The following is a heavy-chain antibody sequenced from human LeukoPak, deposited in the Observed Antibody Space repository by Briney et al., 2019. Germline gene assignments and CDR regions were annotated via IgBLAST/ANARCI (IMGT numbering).Heavy chain of an antibody. D-gene: IGHD2-21*01. J-gene: IGHJ3*02. CDR3: AREVTYCGGDCYLLGAFDI. Sequence: PSETLSLTCTVSGGSISSYYWSWIRQPPGKGLEWIGYIYYSGSTNYNPSLKSQVTISVDTSKNQFSLKLSSVTAADTAVYYCAREVTYCGGDCYLLGAFDIWGQGTMVTVSS. CDR2: IYYSGST. V-gene: IGHV4-59*01. CDR1: GGSISSYY.